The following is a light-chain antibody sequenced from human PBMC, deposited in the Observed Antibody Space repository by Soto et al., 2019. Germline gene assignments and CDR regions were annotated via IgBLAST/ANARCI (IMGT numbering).Light chain of an antibody. CDR3: QQYGRSPWT. V-gene: IGKV3-20*01. J-gene: IGKJ1*01. CDR1: QRVSSNY. Sequence: EIVLTQSPGTVSVSPGERATLSCRASQRVSSNYVTWFQQKTGQAPRLLIYGASDRATGIPDRFSGSGSGTDFTLTISGLEPEDFAVYYCQQYGRSPWTFGQGTKV. CDR2: GAS.